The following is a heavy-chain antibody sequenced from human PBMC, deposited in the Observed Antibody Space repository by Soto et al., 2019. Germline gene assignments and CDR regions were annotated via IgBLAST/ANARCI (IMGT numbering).Heavy chain of an antibody. V-gene: IGHV1-18*01. J-gene: IGHJ5*02. CDR3: ARDPRSVSGSYYILAENWFDP. Sequence: ASVKVSCKASGYTFTSYGISWVRQAPGQGLEWMGWISAYNGNTNYAQKLQGRVTMTTDTSTSTAYMELRSLRSDDTAVYYCARDPRSVSGSYYILAENWFDPWGQGTLVTVSS. CDR2: ISAYNGNT. D-gene: IGHD3-10*01. CDR1: GYTFTSYG.